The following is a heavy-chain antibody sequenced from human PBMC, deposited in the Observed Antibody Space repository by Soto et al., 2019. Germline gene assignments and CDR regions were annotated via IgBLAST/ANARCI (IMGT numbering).Heavy chain of an antibody. D-gene: IGHD2-8*01. CDR2: ILHSGNT. V-gene: IGHV4-4*02. CDR1: SGSIGTTNW. J-gene: IGHJ6*02. CDR3: ARRTWGMDV. Sequence: QVQLQESGPGLVKPSGTLSLTCAVSSGSIGTTNWWSWVRQTPGKGLKWIGEILHSGNTYYNPSLASRVTISVDTSKNQFSLNLRSVTAADTAVYYCARRTWGMDVWGQGTTVTVSS.